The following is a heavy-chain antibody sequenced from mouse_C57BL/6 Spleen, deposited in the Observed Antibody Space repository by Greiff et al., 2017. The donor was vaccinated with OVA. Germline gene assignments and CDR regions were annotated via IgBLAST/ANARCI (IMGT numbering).Heavy chain of an antibody. J-gene: IGHJ3*01. V-gene: IGHV1-50*01. CDR2: IDPSDSST. CDR3: ASLVYGNYPAWFAY. Sequence: QVQLQQPGAELVKPGASVKLSCKASGYTFTSYWMQWVKQRPGQGLEWIGEIDPSDSSTNYNQKFKGKATLTVDTSSSTAYMQLSSLTSEDSAVYYCASLVYGNYPAWFAYWGQGTLVTVSA. CDR1: GYTFTSYW. D-gene: IGHD2-1*01.